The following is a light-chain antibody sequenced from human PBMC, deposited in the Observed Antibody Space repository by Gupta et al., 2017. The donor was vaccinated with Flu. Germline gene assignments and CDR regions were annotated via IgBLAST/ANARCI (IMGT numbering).Light chain of an antibody. Sequence: QSALTQPRSVSGSPGQSVTISCAGTSSDVGGYNFVSWYQQHPGKPPKLMIYDVSRRPAGVPALFAASKSGTTAFLTISGHEEEDDAYYYSCSYASSNSVVFGGGTKLTVL. J-gene: IGLJ1*01. CDR2: DVS. V-gene: IGLV2-11*01. CDR3: CSYASSNSVV. CDR1: SSDVGGYNF.